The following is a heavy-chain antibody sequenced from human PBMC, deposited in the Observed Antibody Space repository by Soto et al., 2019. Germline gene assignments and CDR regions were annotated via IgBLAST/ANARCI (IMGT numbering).Heavy chain of an antibody. Sequence: GGSLRLSCAAAGFTFRNYAMSWVRQAPGKGLEWVSAISRSGGTSYYADSVKGRFTISRDNSKNTLYLQMNSLRAEDTAVYYCAKGVYDSSGPNWFDHWGQGTLVTVSS. J-gene: IGHJ5*02. CDR3: AKGVYDSSGPNWFDH. CDR2: ISRSGGTS. D-gene: IGHD3-22*01. V-gene: IGHV3-23*01. CDR1: GFTFRNYA.